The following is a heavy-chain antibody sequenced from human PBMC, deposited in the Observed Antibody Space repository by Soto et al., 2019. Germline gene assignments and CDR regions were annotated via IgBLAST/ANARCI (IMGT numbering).Heavy chain of an antibody. Sequence: QLQLQESDSGLVTPSQTLSLTCTVSGGSVSSGGYSWNWIRQPPGQGLEWIAYIYHSGNTYYNPSLKSRVTISLDRSKNQFSLKLSSVTAADTAVYYCARERYGGGEFDYWGQGTLVTVSS. J-gene: IGHJ4*02. CDR1: GGSVSSGGYS. D-gene: IGHD3-16*01. CDR2: IYHSGNT. CDR3: ARERYGGGEFDY. V-gene: IGHV4-30-2*01.